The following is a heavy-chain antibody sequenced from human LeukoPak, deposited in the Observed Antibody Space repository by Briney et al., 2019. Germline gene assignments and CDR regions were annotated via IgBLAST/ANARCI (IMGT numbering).Heavy chain of an antibody. CDR3: ARDQYCSSPSCYNLLGAPLTFAY. J-gene: IGHJ4*02. CDR2: INPNSGGT. D-gene: IGHD2-2*02. Sequence: GASVKGSCKASGYTFTGYYMHWVRQAPGQGLEWMGWINPNSGGTNYAQKFQGRVTMTRDTSISTAYMELSMLRSDDTAVYYCARDQYCSSPSCYNLLGAPLTFAYWGQRTPVTVSS. V-gene: IGHV1-2*02. CDR1: GYTFTGYY.